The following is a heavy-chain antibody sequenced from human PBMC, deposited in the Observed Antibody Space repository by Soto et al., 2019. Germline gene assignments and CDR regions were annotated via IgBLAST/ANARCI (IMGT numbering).Heavy chain of an antibody. CDR3: AKTFLARYCSSSICYDPADYFDY. J-gene: IGHJ4*02. CDR1: GFTFNNYA. D-gene: IGHD2-2*01. V-gene: IGHV3-23*01. Sequence: EVQLLESGGGLLQPGGSLRLSCAASGFTFNNYAMSWVRQAPGKGLEWVSSINNGGDNIYYADPVKGRFTISRDNSKSTLYLQMNSLRAEDTAVYYCAKTFLARYCSSSICYDPADYFDYWGQGTLVTVSS. CDR2: INNGGDNI.